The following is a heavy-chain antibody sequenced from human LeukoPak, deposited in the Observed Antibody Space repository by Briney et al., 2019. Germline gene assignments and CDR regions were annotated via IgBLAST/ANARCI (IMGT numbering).Heavy chain of an antibody. D-gene: IGHD2-2*01. Sequence: TSENLSLICTVSVGSISDYYWSWIRQPPGKGLEWIGYIYYSGSTNYSPSLKSRVTISVDTSKNQFSLKLSSVTAADTAVYYCASGGYCSSTSCYPNWFDPWGQGTLVTVSS. CDR3: ASGGYCSSTSCYPNWFDP. CDR2: IYYSGST. CDR1: VGSISDYY. J-gene: IGHJ5*02. V-gene: IGHV4-59*01.